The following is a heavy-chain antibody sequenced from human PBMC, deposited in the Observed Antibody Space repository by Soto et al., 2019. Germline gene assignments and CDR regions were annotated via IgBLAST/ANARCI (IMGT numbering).Heavy chain of an antibody. Sequence: GESLKISCKGSGYTFTNYWIGWVRQMPGKGLEWMGIIYPGDSETRYSPSFQGQVTMSADKSISTAYLQWSSLKASDSAIYYCARKYYYGAGTLDYWGQGTQVTVSS. V-gene: IGHV5-51*01. D-gene: IGHD3-10*01. CDR1: GYTFTNYW. J-gene: IGHJ4*02. CDR2: IYPGDSET. CDR3: ARKYYYGAGTLDY.